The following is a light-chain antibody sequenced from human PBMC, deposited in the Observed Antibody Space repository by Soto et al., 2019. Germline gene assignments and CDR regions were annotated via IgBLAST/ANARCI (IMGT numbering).Light chain of an antibody. CDR3: SAWDDSRNGYV. Sequence: QSVLTQPPSASGTPGQRVTISCSGSSSNIGSKTVHWYQQLPGTAPKLLIYSNYQRPSGVPDRFSGSKSGTSASLAISGLQSEDEDDDYCSAWDDSRNGYVFGTGTKVTVL. CDR1: SSNIGSKT. V-gene: IGLV1-44*01. J-gene: IGLJ1*01. CDR2: SNY.